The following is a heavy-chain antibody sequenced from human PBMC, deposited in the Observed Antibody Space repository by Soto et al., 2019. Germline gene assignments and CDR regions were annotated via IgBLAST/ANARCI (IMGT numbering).Heavy chain of an antibody. J-gene: IGHJ4*02. CDR2: ISSRGSTI. CDR3: ARDPLETVATPFDY. D-gene: IGHD5-12*01. Sequence: GGSLRLSCAASGFTFSDYYMSWIRQAPGKGLEWISYISSRGSTIYYADSVKGRFTISRDNAKNSLYLQMNSLRAEDTAVYYCARDPLETVATPFDYWGQGTLVTVSS. V-gene: IGHV3-11*01. CDR1: GFTFSDYY.